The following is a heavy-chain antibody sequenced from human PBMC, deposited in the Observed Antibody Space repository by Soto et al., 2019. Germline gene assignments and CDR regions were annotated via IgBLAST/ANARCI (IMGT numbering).Heavy chain of an antibody. J-gene: IGHJ4*02. CDR3: ARHLGEGYFDY. CDR1: GGSVRSSTYY. CDR2: IYYSGST. Sequence: PSETLSLTCTVSGGSVRSSTYYWGWIRQAPGKGLEWIGSIYYSGSTHYNPALKSRVTISVDTYKNHFSLKLSSVTAADTAVYYCARHLGEGYFDYWGQGTLVTVSS. V-gene: IGHV4-39*01.